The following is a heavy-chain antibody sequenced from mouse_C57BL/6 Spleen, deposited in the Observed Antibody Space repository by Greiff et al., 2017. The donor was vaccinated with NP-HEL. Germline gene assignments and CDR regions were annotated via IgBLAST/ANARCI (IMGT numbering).Heavy chain of an antibody. CDR2: INPNNGGT. V-gene: IGHV1-18*01. Sequence: DVKLQESGPELVKPGASVKIPCKASGYTFTDYNMDWVKQSHGKSLEWIGDINPNNGGTIYNQKFKGKATLTVDKSSSTAYMELRSLTSEDTAVYYCAREGYYGSLYYFDYWGQGTTLTVSS. J-gene: IGHJ2*01. CDR1: GYTFTDYN. D-gene: IGHD1-1*01. CDR3: AREGYYGSLYYFDY.